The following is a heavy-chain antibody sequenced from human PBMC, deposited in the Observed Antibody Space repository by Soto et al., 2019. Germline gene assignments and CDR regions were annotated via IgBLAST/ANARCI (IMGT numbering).Heavy chain of an antibody. CDR1: GGSISYYY. CDR3: AREGACTGKTCYVGYFDY. D-gene: IGHD2-8*02. J-gene: IGHJ4*02. Sequence: SETLSLTCTVSGGSISYYYWSWIRQSPGKGLEWIGYIYYSGSTDYNPSLKSRVTISVGKSKRQFSLKLNSVTTADTAVYYCAREGACTGKTCYVGYFDYWGQGALVTVSS. V-gene: IGHV4-59*01. CDR2: IYYSGST.